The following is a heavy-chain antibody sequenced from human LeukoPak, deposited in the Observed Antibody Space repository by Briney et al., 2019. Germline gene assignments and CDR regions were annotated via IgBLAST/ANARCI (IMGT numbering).Heavy chain of an antibody. CDR2: IIPIFGTA. J-gene: IGHJ6*02. CDR3: ARASPLMVAYYYYGMDV. Sequence: SVKVSCKASGGTFSSYAISWVRQAPGQGLEWMGGIIPIFGTANYAQKFQGRVTITADESTSTAYMELSSLRSEDTAVYYCARASPLMVAYYYYGMDVWGQGTTVTVSS. V-gene: IGHV1-69*01. CDR1: GGTFSSYA. D-gene: IGHD2-8*01.